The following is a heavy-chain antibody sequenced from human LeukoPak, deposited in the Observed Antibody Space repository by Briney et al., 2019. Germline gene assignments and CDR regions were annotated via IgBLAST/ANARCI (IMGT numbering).Heavy chain of an antibody. Sequence: RGCLRLSCTAPGLMLSSYWMSSVRQAPGKGLERVANIKFDGSETYYVDSVKGRVTISRDNAKNSLCLQMNSLRAEDTAVYYCARAPVGYYKAFDIWGQGTMVTVSS. D-gene: IGHD1-26*01. CDR3: ARAPVGYYKAFDI. J-gene: IGHJ3*02. V-gene: IGHV3-7*05. CDR2: IKFDGSET. CDR1: GLMLSSYW.